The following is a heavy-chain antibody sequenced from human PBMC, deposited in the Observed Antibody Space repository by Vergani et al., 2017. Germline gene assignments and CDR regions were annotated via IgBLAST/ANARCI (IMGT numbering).Heavy chain of an antibody. J-gene: IGHJ6*02. V-gene: IGHV3-23*01. D-gene: IGHD5-12*01. CDR3: AKANARNSGDDYLYYYHAMDV. Sequence: EVQLLESGGDLVQPGGSLRLSCAASGFTFNHYAMNWVRQAPGQGLEWVSGISGSGGSTYYAGSVKGRFTISRDSSKNTLYLQMNSLSAGDTAVYYCAKANARNSGDDYLYYYHAMDVWGQGTTVTVSS. CDR1: GFTFNHYA. CDR2: ISGSGGST.